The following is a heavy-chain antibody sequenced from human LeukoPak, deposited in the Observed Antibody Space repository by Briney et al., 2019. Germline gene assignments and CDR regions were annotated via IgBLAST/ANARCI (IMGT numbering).Heavy chain of an antibody. J-gene: IGHJ4*02. CDR1: GYSISSGYY. D-gene: IGHD3-10*01. CDR3: ARDRSGEYYGSGSYIDY. Sequence: SETLSLTCTVSGYSISSGYYWGWIRQPPGKGLEWIGSIYHSGSTYYNPSLKSRVTISVDTSKNQFSLKLSSVTAADTAVYYCARDRSGEYYGSGSYIDYWGQGTLVTVSS. V-gene: IGHV4-38-2*02. CDR2: IYHSGST.